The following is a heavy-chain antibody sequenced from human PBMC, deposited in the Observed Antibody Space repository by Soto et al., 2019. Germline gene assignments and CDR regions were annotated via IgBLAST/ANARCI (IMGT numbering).Heavy chain of an antibody. Sequence: ASVKVSCKASGYTFTSYGISWVRQAPGQGLEWMGWISAYNGNTNYAQKLQGRVTMTTDTSTSTAYMELRSLRSDDTAVYYCARIQYYYDSTPGTFDVWGQGTMVTVSS. CDR3: ARIQYYYDSTPGTFDV. CDR2: ISAYNGNT. CDR1: GYTFTSYG. V-gene: IGHV1-18*01. D-gene: IGHD3-22*01. J-gene: IGHJ3*01.